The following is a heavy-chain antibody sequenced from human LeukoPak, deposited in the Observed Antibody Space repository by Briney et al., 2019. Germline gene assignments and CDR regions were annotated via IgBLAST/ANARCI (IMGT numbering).Heavy chain of an antibody. V-gene: IGHV3-21*01. D-gene: IGHD3-22*01. Sequence: GGSLRLSCAASGFTFSSYSMNWVRQAPGKGLEWVSSISSSSYIYYADSVKGRFTISRDNTKNSLYLQMNSLRAEDTAVYYCARDLGYDAFDIWGQGTMVTVSS. CDR2: ISSSSYI. CDR1: GFTFSSYS. J-gene: IGHJ3*02. CDR3: ARDLGYDAFDI.